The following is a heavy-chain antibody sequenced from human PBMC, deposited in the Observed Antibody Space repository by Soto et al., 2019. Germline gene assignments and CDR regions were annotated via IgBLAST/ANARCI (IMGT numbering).Heavy chain of an antibody. J-gene: IGHJ6*03. CDR2: VYSGST. D-gene: IGHD1-26*01. CDR3: ARQLGGYYFMDV. Sequence: PSETLSLTCTVSGGSVSSTINYWGWIRQPPGEGLEWIGSVYSGSTHYNPSLESRVTISADTSENQLSLKVTSVTAADTAVYYCARQLGGYYFMDVWGKGTTVTGSS. CDR1: GGSVSSTINY. V-gene: IGHV4-39*01.